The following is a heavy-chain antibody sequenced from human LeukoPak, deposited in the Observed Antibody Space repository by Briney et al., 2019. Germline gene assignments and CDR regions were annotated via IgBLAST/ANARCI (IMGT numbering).Heavy chain of an antibody. CDR3: ARASPRVYSYGQRKYYFDY. J-gene: IGHJ4*02. Sequence: PSETLSLTCTVSGGSISSYYWSWIRQPAGKGLEWIGRIYTSGSTNYNPSLKSRVTMSVDTSKNQLSLKLSSVTAADTAVYYCARASPRVYSYGQRKYYFDYWGQGTLVTVSS. CDR1: GGSISSYY. CDR2: IYTSGST. D-gene: IGHD5-18*01. V-gene: IGHV4-4*07.